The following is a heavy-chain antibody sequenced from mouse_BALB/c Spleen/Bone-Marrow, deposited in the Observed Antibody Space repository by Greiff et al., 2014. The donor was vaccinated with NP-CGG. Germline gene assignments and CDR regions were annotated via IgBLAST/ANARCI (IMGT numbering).Heavy chain of an antibody. Sequence: EVMLVESGGGLVKPGWSLKLSCAASRFTFSNYAMSWVRQTPEKRLEWVATISSGGSYTYYPDGVKGRFTISRDNAQNTLYLQMSSLRSEDTAMYFCARQENWALDYWGQGTTLTVSS. J-gene: IGHJ2*01. CDR2: ISSGGSYT. CDR1: RFTFSNYA. V-gene: IGHV5-9-1*01. D-gene: IGHD4-1*01. CDR3: ARQENWALDY.